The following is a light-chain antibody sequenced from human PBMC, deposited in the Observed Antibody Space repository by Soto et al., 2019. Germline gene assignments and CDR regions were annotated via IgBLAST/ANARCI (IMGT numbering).Light chain of an antibody. Sequence: DVVLTQSPLSLPVTLGQPASISCRSSQSFVHGDGTTYLNWFHQRPGQSQRRLIYRVANRISVCADRFRRSGWGTGFILKISRVDAEDVGIYFCLQGTQGYSFRERAK. J-gene: IGKJ2*03. CDR3: LQGTQGYS. V-gene: IGKV2-30*02. CDR2: RVA. CDR1: QSFVHGDGTTY.